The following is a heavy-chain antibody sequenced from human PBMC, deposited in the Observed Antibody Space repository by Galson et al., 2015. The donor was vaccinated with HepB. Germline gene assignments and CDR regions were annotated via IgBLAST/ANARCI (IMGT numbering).Heavy chain of an antibody. J-gene: IGHJ3*02. CDR3: ARSNSPYCSGGSCYSAFDI. D-gene: IGHD2-15*01. CDR2: IIPIFGTA. Sequence: SVKVSCKASGGTFSSYAISWVRQAPGQGLEWMGGIIPIFGTANYAQKFQGRVTITAGESTSTAYMELSSLRSEDTAVYYCARSNSPYCSGGSCYSAFDIWGQGTMVTVSS. CDR1: GGTFSSYA. V-gene: IGHV1-69*13.